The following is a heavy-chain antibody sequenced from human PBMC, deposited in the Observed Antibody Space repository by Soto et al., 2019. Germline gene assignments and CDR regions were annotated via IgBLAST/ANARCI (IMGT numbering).Heavy chain of an antibody. CDR3: ARDRVVVVVDDAFDI. V-gene: IGHV3-7*01. CDR2: IKQDGSEK. D-gene: IGHD2-15*01. Sequence: GGSLRLSCAASGFTFSSYWMSWVRQAPGKGLEWVANIKQDGSEKYYVDSVKGRFTISRDNAKNSLYLQMNSLRAEDTAVYYCARDRVVVVVDDAFDIWGQGTMVTVSS. CDR1: GFTFSSYW. J-gene: IGHJ3*02.